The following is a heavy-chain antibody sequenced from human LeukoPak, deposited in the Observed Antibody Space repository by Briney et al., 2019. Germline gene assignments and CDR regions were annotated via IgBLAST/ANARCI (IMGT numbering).Heavy chain of an antibody. V-gene: IGHV4-59*12. Sequence: SETLSLTCTVSGGSISSYYWSWIRQPPGKGLEWIGYIYYSGSTNYNPSLKSRVTISVDTSKNQFSLKLSPVTAADTAVYYCARGWVRYYFDYWGQGTLVTVSS. CDR2: IYYSGST. D-gene: IGHD3-10*01. J-gene: IGHJ4*02. CDR3: ARGWVRYYFDY. CDR1: GGSISSYY.